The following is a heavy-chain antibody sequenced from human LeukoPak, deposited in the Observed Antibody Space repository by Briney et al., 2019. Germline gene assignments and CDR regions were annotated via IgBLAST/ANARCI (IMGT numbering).Heavy chain of an antibody. J-gene: IGHJ6*03. Sequence: ASVKVSCKASGYTFTGYYMHWVRQAPGQGLEWMGWINPNSGGTNYAQKFQGRVTMTRDTSISTAYMELSRLRSDDTAVYYCARDSSTLFPYYYMDVWSKGTTVTISS. CDR1: GYTFTGYY. CDR3: ARDSSTLFPYYYMDV. D-gene: IGHD2-2*01. V-gene: IGHV1-2*02. CDR2: INPNSGGT.